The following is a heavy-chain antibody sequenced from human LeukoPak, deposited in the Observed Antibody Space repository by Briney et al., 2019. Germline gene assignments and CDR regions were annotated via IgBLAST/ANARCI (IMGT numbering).Heavy chain of an antibody. CDR1: GGSISSGSYY. CDR3: ARDGAPGELPDWFDP. J-gene: IGHJ5*02. Sequence: SETLSLTCTVSGGSISSGSYYWSWIRQPAGKGLGWIGRIYTSGSTNYNPSLKSRVTISVDTSKNQISLKLGSLTAADTAVYYCARDGAPGELPDWFDPWGQGTLVTVSS. D-gene: IGHD1-26*01. V-gene: IGHV4-61*02. CDR2: IYTSGST.